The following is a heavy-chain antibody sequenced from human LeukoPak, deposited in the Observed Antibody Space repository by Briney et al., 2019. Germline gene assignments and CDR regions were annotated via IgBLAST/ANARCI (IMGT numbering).Heavy chain of an antibody. Sequence: GGSLRLSCAVSGFGVSGYWMTWVRQAPGKGLEWVANIKQDGSEKNYVDSVKGRFTISRDNAENSLFLQMNSLRVEDTAVYYCAREWQGGVAAAGTRIEGDYWGQGTLVAVSS. V-gene: IGHV3-7*01. CDR3: AREWQGGVAAAGTRIEGDY. J-gene: IGHJ4*02. CDR1: GFGVSGYW. CDR2: IKQDGSEK. D-gene: IGHD6-13*01.